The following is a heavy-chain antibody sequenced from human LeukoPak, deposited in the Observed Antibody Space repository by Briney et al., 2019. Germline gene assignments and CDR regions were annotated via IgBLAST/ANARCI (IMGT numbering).Heavy chain of an antibody. J-gene: IGHJ4*02. CDR2: MNPNSGNT. V-gene: IGHV1-8*02. Sequence: GASVKVSCKASGYTFTSYYMHWVRQATGQGLEWMGWMNPNSGNTGYAQKFQGRVTMTRNTSISTAYMELSSLRSEDTAVYYCARDRRDHYYDSSGYYDYWGQGTLVTVSS. CDR1: GYTFTSYY. D-gene: IGHD3-22*01. CDR3: ARDRRDHYYDSSGYYDY.